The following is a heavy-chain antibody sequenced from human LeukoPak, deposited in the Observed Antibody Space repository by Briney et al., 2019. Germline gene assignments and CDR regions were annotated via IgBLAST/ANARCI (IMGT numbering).Heavy chain of an antibody. V-gene: IGHV1-18*04. CDR1: GYTFTGYY. J-gene: IGHJ4*02. D-gene: IGHD3-22*01. CDR2: ISAYNGNT. Sequence: GASVKVSCKASGYTFTGYYMHWVRQAPGQGLEWMGWISAYNGNTNYAQKLQGRVTMTTDTSTSTAYMELRSLRSDDTAVYYCARGSTARYYYDSSGYRGAFDYWGQGTLVTVSS. CDR3: ARGSTARYYYDSSGYRGAFDY.